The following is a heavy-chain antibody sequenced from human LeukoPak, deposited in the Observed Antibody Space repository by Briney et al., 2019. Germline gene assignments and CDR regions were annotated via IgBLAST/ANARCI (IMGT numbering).Heavy chain of an antibody. CDR2: IRSKPNSYTT. CDR3: TRQYCSSGRCSYIDY. J-gene: IGHJ4*02. CDR1: GVTFCKHA. Sequence: PGGSLRLSCAPSGVTFCKHAMSWVRQASGKGLEWVGLIRSKPNSYTTVYAASVQGRLTISRDDSKNTAYMQMSSLKAEDTAVYFCTRQYCSSGRCSYIDYWGQGTLVTVSS. V-gene: IGHV3-73*01. D-gene: IGHD2-15*01.